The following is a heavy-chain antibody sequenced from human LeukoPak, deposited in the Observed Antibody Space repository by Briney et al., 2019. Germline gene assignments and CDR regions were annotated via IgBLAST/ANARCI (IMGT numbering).Heavy chain of an antibody. J-gene: IGHJ4*02. CDR2: VHHDGSER. CDR1: GFTFSTYW. Sequence: GGSLRLSCAASGFTFSTYWMSWVRQAPGKGLEWVAVVHHDGSERYYADSVKGRFTISRDNSKNTLYVQMDSLRVEDTAVYYCATGSGYYYDHWGQGTLVTVSS. CDR3: ATGSGYYYDH. D-gene: IGHD3-22*01. V-gene: IGHV3-33*08.